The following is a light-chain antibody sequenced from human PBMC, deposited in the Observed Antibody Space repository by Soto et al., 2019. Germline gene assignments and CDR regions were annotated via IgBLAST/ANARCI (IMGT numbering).Light chain of an antibody. CDR1: QSVSVN. J-gene: IGKJ3*01. CDR2: GAS. CDR3: HQYNNWPSS. Sequence: EIVMTQSPATLSGSPGERATLSCRTSQSVSVNLAWYQQIPGQAPRLLIYGASITATGIPARFSGSGSGTEFSLTISSLQSEDFAVYYCHQYNNWPSSFGPGTKVQIK. V-gene: IGKV3-15*01.